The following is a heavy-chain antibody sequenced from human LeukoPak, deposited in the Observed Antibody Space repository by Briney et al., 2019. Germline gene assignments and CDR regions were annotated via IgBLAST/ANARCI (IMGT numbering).Heavy chain of an antibody. J-gene: IGHJ4*02. CDR2: IKQDGSEK. D-gene: IGHD6-19*01. CDR1: GFTFNTYW. Sequence: GGSLRLSCAASGFTFNTYWMSWVRQAPGKGLEWVANIKQDGSEKYYVDSVRGRFTISRDNARNSVFLQMKSLRADDTGTYYCARFYFPEEHDRAWYEAHWGQGVLVTVS. V-gene: IGHV3-7*01. CDR3: ARFYFPEEHDRAWYEAH.